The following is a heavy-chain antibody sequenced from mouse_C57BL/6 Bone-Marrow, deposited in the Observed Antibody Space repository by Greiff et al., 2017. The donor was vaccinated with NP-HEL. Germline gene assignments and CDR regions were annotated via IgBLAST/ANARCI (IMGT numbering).Heavy chain of an antibody. J-gene: IGHJ1*03. CDR1: GFTFSDYG. Sequence: EVHLVESGGGLVQPGGSLKLSCAASGFTFSDYGMAWVRQAPRKGPEWVAFISNLAYSIYYADTVTGRFTISRENAKNTLYLEMSSLRSEDTAMYYCARHPITTVVAPYFDVWGTGTTVTVSS. CDR2: ISNLAYSI. V-gene: IGHV5-15*01. CDR3: ARHPITTVVAPYFDV. D-gene: IGHD1-1*01.